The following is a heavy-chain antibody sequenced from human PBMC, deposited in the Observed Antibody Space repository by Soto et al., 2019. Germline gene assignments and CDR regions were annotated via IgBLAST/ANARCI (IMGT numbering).Heavy chain of an antibody. Sequence: GGSLRLSCAASGFMFSKYGMNWVRQAPGKGLEWLAAISYDGVKNDYADSVKGRFTISRDSAKNTLYLQMNSLRAEDTAVYYCAREKPEGDDILTGYYQDLYYYYMDVWGKGTTVTVSS. CDR1: GFMFSKYG. J-gene: IGHJ6*03. CDR3: AREKPEGDDILTGYYQDLYYYYMDV. D-gene: IGHD3-9*01. V-gene: IGHV3-30*03. CDR2: ISYDGVKN.